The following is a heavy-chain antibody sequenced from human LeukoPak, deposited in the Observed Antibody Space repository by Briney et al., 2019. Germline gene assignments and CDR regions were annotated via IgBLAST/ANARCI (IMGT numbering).Heavy chain of an antibody. CDR2: INPNSGGT. Sequence: ASVKVSCKASGYTFTGYYMHWVRQAPGQGLEWMGWINPNSGGTNYAQKFQGRVTMTRDTSISTAYMELSRLRSDDTAVYYCARGNSNYYDSSSYIDYWGQGTLVTVSS. J-gene: IGHJ4*02. CDR3: ARGNSNYYDSSSYIDY. V-gene: IGHV1-2*02. CDR1: GYTFTGYY. D-gene: IGHD3-22*01.